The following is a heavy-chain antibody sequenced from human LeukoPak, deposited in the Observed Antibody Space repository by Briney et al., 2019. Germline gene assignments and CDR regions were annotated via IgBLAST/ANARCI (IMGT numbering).Heavy chain of an antibody. J-gene: IGHJ3*02. CDR3: AKDLSIAAASDAFDI. CDR2: IYSGGST. Sequence: PGGSLRLSCAASGFTVSSNYMTWVRQAPGKGLEWISLIYSGGSTYYADSVKGRFTISRDNAKNSLYLQMNSLRAEDTALYYCAKDLSIAAASDAFDIWGQGTMVTVSS. CDR1: GFTVSSNY. D-gene: IGHD6-13*01. V-gene: IGHV3-53*05.